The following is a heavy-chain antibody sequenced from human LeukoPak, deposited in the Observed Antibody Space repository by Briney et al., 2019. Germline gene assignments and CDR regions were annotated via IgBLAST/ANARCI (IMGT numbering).Heavy chain of an antibody. CDR1: GYTFTGYY. CDR3: ARDQYPTLWFGELNYYYGMDV. J-gene: IGHJ6*02. Sequence: ASVKVSCKASGYTFTGYYMHWVRQAPGQGLEWMGWINPNSGGTSYAQKFQGRVTMTRDTSISTAYMELSRLRSDDTAVYYRARDQYPTLWFGELNYYYGMDVWGQGTTVTVSS. V-gene: IGHV1-2*02. D-gene: IGHD3-10*01. CDR2: INPNSGGT.